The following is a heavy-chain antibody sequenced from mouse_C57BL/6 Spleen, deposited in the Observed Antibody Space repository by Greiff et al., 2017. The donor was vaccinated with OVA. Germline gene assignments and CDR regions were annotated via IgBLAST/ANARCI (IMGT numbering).Heavy chain of an antibody. CDR1: GYTFTSYW. CDR3: ARVGSTMVRGYFDY. Sequence: VQLQQPGAELVMPGASVKLSCKASGYTFTSYWMHWVKQRPGQGLEWIGEIDPSDSYTNYNQQFKGKSTLTVDKSSSTAYMQLSSLTSEDSAVYYCARVGSTMVRGYFDYWGQGTTLTVSS. V-gene: IGHV1-69*01. D-gene: IGHD2-2*01. CDR2: IDPSDSYT. J-gene: IGHJ2*01.